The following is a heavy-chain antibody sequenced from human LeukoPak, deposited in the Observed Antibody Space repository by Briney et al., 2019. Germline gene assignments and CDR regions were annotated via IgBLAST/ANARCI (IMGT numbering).Heavy chain of an antibody. J-gene: IGHJ5*02. CDR3: ARCRATIEGSWFDP. Sequence: SETLSLTCTVSGGSISSHYWSWIRQPPGKGLEWIGYIYYSGSTNYNPSLKSRVTISVDTSKNQFSLKLSSVTAADTAVYYCARCRATIEGSWFDPWGQGILVTVSS. V-gene: IGHV4-59*11. D-gene: IGHD5-24*01. CDR2: IYYSGST. CDR1: GGSISSHY.